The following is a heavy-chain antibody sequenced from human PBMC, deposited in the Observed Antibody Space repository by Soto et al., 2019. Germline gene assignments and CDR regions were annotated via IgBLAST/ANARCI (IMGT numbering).Heavy chain of an antibody. CDR3: AREKTSYGMDV. J-gene: IGHJ6*02. CDR1: GYTFTSYD. CDR2: MNPNSGNT. Sequence: QVPLVQSGAEVKKPGASVKVSCKASGYTFTSYDINWVRQATGQGLEWMGWMNPNSGNTGYAQKCEGRVTMTRNTSISTAYMEMSSLRSEDTAVYYCAREKTSYGMDVWGQGTTVTVSS. V-gene: IGHV1-8*01.